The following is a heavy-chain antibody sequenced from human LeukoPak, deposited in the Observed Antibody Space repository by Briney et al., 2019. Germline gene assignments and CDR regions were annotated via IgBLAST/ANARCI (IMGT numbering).Heavy chain of an antibody. CDR2: INPNSGGT. CDR3: ARDKGATHFEYYYYMDV. CDR1: GYTFTGYY. J-gene: IGHJ6*03. V-gene: IGHV1-2*02. Sequence: ASVKVSCKASGYTFTGYYMHWVRQAPGQGLEWMGWINPNSGGTNYAQKFQSRVTMTRDTSISTAYMELSRLRSDDTAVYYCARDKGATHFEYYYYMDVWGKGTTVTVSS. D-gene: IGHD1-26*01.